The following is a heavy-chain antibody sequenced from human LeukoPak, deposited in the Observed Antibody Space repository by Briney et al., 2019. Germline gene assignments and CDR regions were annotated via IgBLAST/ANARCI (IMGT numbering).Heavy chain of an antibody. V-gene: IGHV3-33*01. CDR3: ARLGSGYYHFDY. Sequence: PGRSLRLSCAASGFTFSSYGMHWVRQAPGKGREWVAVIWYDGSNKYYADSVKGRFTISRDNSKNTLYLQMNSLRAEDTAVYYCARLGSGYYHFDYWGQGTLVTVSS. CDR1: GFTFSSYG. CDR2: IWYDGSNK. D-gene: IGHD3-22*01. J-gene: IGHJ4*02.